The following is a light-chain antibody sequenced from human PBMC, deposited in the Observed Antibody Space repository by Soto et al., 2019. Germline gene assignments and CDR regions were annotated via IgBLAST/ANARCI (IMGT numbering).Light chain of an antibody. J-gene: IGLJ2*01. CDR3: QTWGSGMGV. V-gene: IGLV4-69*01. CDR1: SGHSSYV. CDR2: VNSDGSH. Sequence: VLTQSPSASASLGASVKLTCTLSSGHSSYVIAWHQQQPEKGPRFLMRVNSDGSHSKGDGIPDRFSGSSSGAERYLTISSLQSEDEADYYCQTWGSGMGVFGGGTKLTVL.